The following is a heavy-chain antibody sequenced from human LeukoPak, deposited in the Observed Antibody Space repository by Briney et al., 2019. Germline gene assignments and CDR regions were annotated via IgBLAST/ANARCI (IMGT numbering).Heavy chain of an antibody. CDR2: VYYSGDT. J-gene: IGHJ4*02. D-gene: IGHD2-15*01. CDR3: ARHPFATPFDH. CDR1: GDSISGVY. Sequence: TSETLSLTCTVSGDSISGVYWSWIRQPPGKGLEWIGYVYYSGDTNYNPSLKSRVTMSLDTSKNQVSLRLSSVTAADTAVYYLARHPFATPFDHWGRGILLTVSS. V-gene: IGHV4-59*08.